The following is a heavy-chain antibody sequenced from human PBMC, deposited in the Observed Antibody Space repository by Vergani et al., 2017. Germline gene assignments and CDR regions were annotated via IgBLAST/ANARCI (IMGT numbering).Heavy chain of an antibody. CDR1: GFNARTYV. D-gene: IGHD1-20*01. J-gene: IGHJ4*01. V-gene: IGHV3-23*01. Sequence: EVQLLESGGDLVQPGGSLRLSCTASGFNARTYVMTWVRQPPGKGLEWVSSIRGNGDSTQYADSVKGRFTISRDTSKNTLFLQMTDLRAEDTGVYYCARAYGRYDWFDYWGQRTLVTVSS. CDR2: IRGNGDST. CDR3: ARAYGRYDWFDY.